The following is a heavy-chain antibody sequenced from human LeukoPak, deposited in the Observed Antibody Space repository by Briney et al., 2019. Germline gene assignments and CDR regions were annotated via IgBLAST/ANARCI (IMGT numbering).Heavy chain of an antibody. CDR3: ASGDRQLAN. CDR2: ISSSGSTI. J-gene: IGHJ4*02. D-gene: IGHD2-21*01. Sequence: GRSLRLSCAASGFTFSSYGMHWVRQAPGKGLEWVSYISSSGSTIYYADSVKGRFTISRDNAKNSLYLQMNSLRAEDTAVYYCASGDRQLANWGQGTLVTVSS. V-gene: IGHV3-48*04. CDR1: GFTFSSYG.